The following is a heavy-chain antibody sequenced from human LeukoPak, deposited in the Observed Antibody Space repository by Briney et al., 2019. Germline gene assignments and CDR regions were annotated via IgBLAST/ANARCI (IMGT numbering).Heavy chain of an antibody. CDR3: AAQYQRLFAVDY. Sequence: GGSLRLSCAASGFTFSSYAMSWVRQAPGKGLEWVSAISGSGGSTYYADSVKGRFTISRDNSKNTLYLQMNSLRAEDTAVYYCAAQYQRLFAVDYWGQGTLVTVSS. CDR1: GFTFSSYA. J-gene: IGHJ4*02. V-gene: IGHV3-23*01. CDR2: ISGSGGST. D-gene: IGHD2-2*01.